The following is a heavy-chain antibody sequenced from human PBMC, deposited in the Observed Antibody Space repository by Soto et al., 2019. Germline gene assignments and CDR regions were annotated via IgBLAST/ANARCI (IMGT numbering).Heavy chain of an antibody. CDR3: ARLDSSGWYYFDY. J-gene: IGHJ4*02. CDR1: GGSISSYY. D-gene: IGHD6-19*01. V-gene: IGHV4-59*08. Sequence: SETLSLTCTVSGGSISSYYWSWIRQPPGKGLEWIGYIYYSGSTNYNPSLKSRVTISVDTSKNQFSLKLSSVTAADTAVYYCARLDSSGWYYFDYWGQGTLVTVSS. CDR2: IYYSGST.